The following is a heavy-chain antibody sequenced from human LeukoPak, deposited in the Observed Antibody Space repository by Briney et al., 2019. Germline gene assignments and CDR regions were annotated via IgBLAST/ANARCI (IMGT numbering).Heavy chain of an antibody. Sequence: KPSETLSLTCAVYGGSFSGYYWSWIRQPPGKGLEWIGEINHSGSTNYNPSLKSRVTISVDTSKNQFSLKLSSVTAADTAVYYCARVWPPDYRGQGTLVTVSS. J-gene: IGHJ4*02. CDR3: ARVWPPDY. D-gene: IGHD3-16*01. CDR1: GGSFSGYY. CDR2: INHSGST. V-gene: IGHV4-34*01.